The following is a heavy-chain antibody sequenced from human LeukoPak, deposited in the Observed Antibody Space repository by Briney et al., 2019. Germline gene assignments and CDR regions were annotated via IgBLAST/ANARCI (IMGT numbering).Heavy chain of an antibody. CDR3: ARSIVVAGIVSDYYYYAMDV. CDR1: GGPISSYY. CDR2: IYYSGST. Sequence: NPSQTLSLTCSVSGGPISSYYWSWIRQPPGKGLEWVGYIYYSGSTNYNPSLKSRVTISVHTSKNQFSLRLSSVTAADTAVYYCARSIVVAGIVSDYYYYAMDVWRQGTTVTVSS. D-gene: IGHD6-19*01. J-gene: IGHJ6*02. V-gene: IGHV4-59*08.